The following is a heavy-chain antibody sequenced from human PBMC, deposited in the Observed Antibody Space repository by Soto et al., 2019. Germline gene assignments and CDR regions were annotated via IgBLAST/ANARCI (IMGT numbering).Heavy chain of an antibody. V-gene: IGHV3-23*01. Sequence: GGSLRLSCAASGFTFSSYAMSWVRQAPGKGLEWGSAISGSGGSTYYADSVKGRFTISRDNSKNTLYLQMNSLRAEDTAVYYCAKGGQQLVYYYYGMDVWGQGTTVTVSS. CDR2: ISGSGGST. CDR3: AKGGQQLVYYYYGMDV. CDR1: GFTFSSYA. J-gene: IGHJ6*02. D-gene: IGHD6-13*01.